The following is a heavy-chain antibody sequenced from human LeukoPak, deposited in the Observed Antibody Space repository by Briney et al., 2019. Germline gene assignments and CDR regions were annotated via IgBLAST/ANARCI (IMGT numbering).Heavy chain of an antibody. J-gene: IGHJ5*02. D-gene: IGHD5-12*01. CDR3: ARGASSSYERPFDP. CDR2: MNPNSGNT. V-gene: IGHV1-8*01. Sequence: ASVKVSCKASGYTFTSYDINWVRQATGQGLEWMGWMNPNSGNTGYAQKFQGRVTMTRNTSISTAYMELSSLRSEDTAVYYCARGASSSYERPFDPWGQGTLVTVSS. CDR1: GYTFTSYD.